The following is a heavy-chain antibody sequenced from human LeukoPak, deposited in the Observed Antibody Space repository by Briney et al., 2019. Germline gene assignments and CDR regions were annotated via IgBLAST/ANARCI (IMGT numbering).Heavy chain of an antibody. CDR2: IYYSGST. D-gene: IGHD6-13*01. CDR1: GGSISSYY. J-gene: IGHJ4*02. CDR3: ARTEGSSWSYYFDY. Sequence: PSETLSLTCTVSGGSISSYYWSWIRQPPGKGLEWIGYIYYSGSTNYNPSLKSRVTISVDTSKNQFSLKLSSVTAADTAVYYCARTEGSSWSYYFDYWGQGTLVTVSS. V-gene: IGHV4-59*01.